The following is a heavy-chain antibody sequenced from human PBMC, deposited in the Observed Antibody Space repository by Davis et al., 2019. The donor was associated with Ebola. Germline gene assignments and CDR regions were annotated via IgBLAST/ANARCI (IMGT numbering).Heavy chain of an antibody. Sequence: GESLKISCAASGFTFSSYAMHWVRQAPGKGLEWVAVISYDGSNKYYADSVKGRFTISRDNSKNTLYLQMNSLRAEDTAGYYCASRTHFQHWGQGTLVTVSS. J-gene: IGHJ1*01. D-gene: IGHD1/OR15-1a*01. CDR1: GFTFSSYA. CDR3: ASRTHFQH. CDR2: ISYDGSNK. V-gene: IGHV3-30*04.